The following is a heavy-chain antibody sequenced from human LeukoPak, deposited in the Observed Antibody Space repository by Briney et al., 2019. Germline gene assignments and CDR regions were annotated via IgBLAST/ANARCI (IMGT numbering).Heavy chain of an antibody. Sequence: ASVKVSCKASGYTFTNYALNWVRQAPGQGLEWMGWINTDTGNPTYAQGFTRRLVFSLETSASTAYLQISSLKAEDTAVYYCARTLFGDQYQLLHNWFDPWGQGTLVTVSS. CDR1: GYTFTNYA. V-gene: IGHV7-4-1*02. J-gene: IGHJ5*02. D-gene: IGHD2-2*01. CDR3: ARTLFGDQYQLLHNWFDP. CDR2: INTDTGNP.